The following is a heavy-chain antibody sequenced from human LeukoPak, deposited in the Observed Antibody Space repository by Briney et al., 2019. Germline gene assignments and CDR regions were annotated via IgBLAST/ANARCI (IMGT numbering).Heavy chain of an antibody. CDR2: ISTAGDT. Sequence: GGSLRLSCAASGFTFSSRDMQWVRQATGKGLEWVSAISTAGDTYYPDSVRGRFNISREDAKNSLYLQMNSLRVGDTAVYYCARVGGGELDYWGQGTLVTVSS. D-gene: IGHD3-16*01. CDR1: GFTFSSRD. J-gene: IGHJ4*02. CDR3: ARVGGGELDY. V-gene: IGHV3-13*04.